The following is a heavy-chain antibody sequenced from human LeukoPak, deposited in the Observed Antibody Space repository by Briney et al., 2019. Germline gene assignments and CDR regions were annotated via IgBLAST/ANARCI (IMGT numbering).Heavy chain of an antibody. D-gene: IGHD3-10*01. V-gene: IGHV1-2*02. CDR1: GYTFTGYY. Sequence: ASVKVSCKASGYTFTGYYMHWVRQAPGQGLEWMGWINPNSGGTNYAQKFQGRVTMTRDASISTAYMELSRLRADDTAVYYCARYPYYGSGRQIPSFDYWGQGTLVTVSS. CDR3: ARYPYYGSGRQIPSFDY. CDR2: INPNSGGT. J-gene: IGHJ4*02.